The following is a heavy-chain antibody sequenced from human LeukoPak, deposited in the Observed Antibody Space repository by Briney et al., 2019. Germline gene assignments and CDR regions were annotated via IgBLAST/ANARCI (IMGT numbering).Heavy chain of an antibody. V-gene: IGHV4-59*01. CDR2: IYYSGST. CDR1: GGSISSYY. J-gene: IGHJ3*02. D-gene: IGHD3-3*01. CDR3: AREGRTIFGVVNAFDI. Sequence: SETLSLTCTVSGGSISSYYWSWIRQPPGKGLEWIGYIYYSGSTNYNPSLKSRVTISVDTSKNQFSLKLSSVTAADTAVYYCAREGRTIFGVVNAFDIWGQGTMVTVSS.